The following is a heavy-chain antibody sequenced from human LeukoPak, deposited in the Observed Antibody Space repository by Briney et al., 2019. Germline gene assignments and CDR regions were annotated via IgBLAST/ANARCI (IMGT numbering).Heavy chain of an antibody. J-gene: IGHJ4*02. CDR3: AKGGRLACDY. Sequence: GGSLRLSCAASGFTFSSYAMSWVRQAPGKGLEWVSAISGSGGSTYYADPVKGRFTISRDNSKNTLYLQMNSLTPEDTAVYYCAKGGRLACDYWGQGNLVTVSS. D-gene: IGHD6-19*01. CDR1: GFTFSSYA. V-gene: IGHV3-23*01. CDR2: ISGSGGST.